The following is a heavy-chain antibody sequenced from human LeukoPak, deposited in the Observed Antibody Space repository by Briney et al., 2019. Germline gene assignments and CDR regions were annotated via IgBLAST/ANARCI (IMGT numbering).Heavy chain of an antibody. Sequence: GGSLRLSCAASGFTFSSYSMNWVRQAPGKGLEWVSSISSSSSYIYYADSVKGRFTISRDNAKNSLYLQMNSLRAEDTAVYYCARDGTITGTTPHYYYYMDVWGKGTTVTVSS. CDR1: GFTFSSYS. J-gene: IGHJ6*03. D-gene: IGHD1-7*01. CDR2: ISSSSSYI. CDR3: ARDGTITGTTPHYYYYMDV. V-gene: IGHV3-21*01.